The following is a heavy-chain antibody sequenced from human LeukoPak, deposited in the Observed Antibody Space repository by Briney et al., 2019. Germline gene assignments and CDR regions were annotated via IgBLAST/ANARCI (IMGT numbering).Heavy chain of an antibody. CDR2: ISAYNGNT. CDR3: ARVRRAPGIDY. Sequence: ASVKVPCKASGYTFTSYGISWVRQAPGQGLEWMGWISAYNGNTNYAQKFQGRVTMTRNTSISTAYMELSSLRSEDTAVFYCARVRRAPGIDYWGQGTLVTVSS. J-gene: IGHJ4*02. D-gene: IGHD3-10*01. V-gene: IGHV1-18*01. CDR1: GYTFTSYG.